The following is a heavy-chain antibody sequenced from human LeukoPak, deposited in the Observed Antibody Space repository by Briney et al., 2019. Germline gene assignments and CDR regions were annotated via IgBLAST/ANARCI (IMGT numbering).Heavy chain of an antibody. V-gene: IGHV3-23*01. Sequence: GGSLRLSCAASGFTFSSYAMTWVRQAPGKGLEWVSVISASGGVTEYADSVKGQFTISRDNSKNTLDLEMNSLRAEDTAVYYCAREDPSVNDAFDIWGQGTMVTVSS. CDR3: AREDPSVNDAFDI. J-gene: IGHJ3*02. D-gene: IGHD2/OR15-2a*01. CDR1: GFTFSSYA. CDR2: ISASGGVT.